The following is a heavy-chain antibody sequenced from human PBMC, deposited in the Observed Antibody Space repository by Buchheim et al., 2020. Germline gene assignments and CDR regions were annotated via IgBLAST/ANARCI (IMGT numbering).Heavy chain of an antibody. CDR2: VYYTGRA. D-gene: IGHD4-17*01. V-gene: IGHV4-31*03. CDR3: ARDRGAHDFGPIDY. CDR1: GVSINTGTFY. Sequence: QVQLQESGPGLVKPSQTLSLTCTVSGVSINTGTFYWSWIRQHPGKGLEWIGYVYYTGRASSNPSLKSRVSMSVDTSQNQFSLNLASVTAADTAVYYCARDRGAHDFGPIDYWGQGAL. J-gene: IGHJ4*02.